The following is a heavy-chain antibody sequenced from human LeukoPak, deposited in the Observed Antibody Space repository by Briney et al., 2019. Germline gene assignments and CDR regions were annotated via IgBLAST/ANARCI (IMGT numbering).Heavy chain of an antibody. CDR2: IKEDGSEQ. Sequence: GGSLRLSCIASGFTFSDYWLSWVRQAPGKGLEWVAKIKEDGSEQIYVGSVRGRFTISRDNAKDSLYLQMNSLRVEDTGVYYCARDMTTNSLPWFDPWGQGALVTVSS. CDR3: ARDMTTNSLPWFDP. J-gene: IGHJ5*02. V-gene: IGHV3-7*01. D-gene: IGHD4-23*01. CDR1: GFTFSDYW.